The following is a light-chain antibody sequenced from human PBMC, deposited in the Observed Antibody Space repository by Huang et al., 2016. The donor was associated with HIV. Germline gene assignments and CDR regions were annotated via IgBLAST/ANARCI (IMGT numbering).Light chain of an antibody. CDR2: GTS. V-gene: IGKV3-15*01. CDR3: QQYNNWPRT. J-gene: IGKJ1*01. CDR1: QSVAGN. Sequence: EIVMTQSPATLSVSPGERATLSCRASQSVAGNLAWDHQQPGQAPRLLIYGTSTRATGIPARFSGSGSGTQFTLTISSLQSEDFAIYYCQQYNNWPRTFGQGTKVEI.